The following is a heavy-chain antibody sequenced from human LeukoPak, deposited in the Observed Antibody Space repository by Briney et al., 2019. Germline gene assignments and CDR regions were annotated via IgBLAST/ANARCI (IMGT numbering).Heavy chain of an antibody. D-gene: IGHD3-22*01. J-gene: IGHJ4*02. Sequence: QPGGSLRLSCAPSGFTFRSYWMHWVRQAPGKGLVWVSRINSDGSSTSYADPVKGRFTISRDNAKNTLYLQMNSLRAEDTAVYYCAFYYDSSGYYPPYYFDYWGQGTLVTVSS. V-gene: IGHV3-74*01. CDR1: GFTFRSYW. CDR3: AFYYDSSGYYPPYYFDY. CDR2: INSDGSST.